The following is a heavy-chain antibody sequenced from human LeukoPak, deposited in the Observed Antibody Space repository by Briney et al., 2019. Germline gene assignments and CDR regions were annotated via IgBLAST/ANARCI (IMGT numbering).Heavy chain of an antibody. CDR2: IKQDGSEK. V-gene: IGHV3-7*01. D-gene: IGHD4-23*01. CDR1: GFTFSSYW. J-gene: IGHJ6*03. Sequence: GGSLRLSCAASGFTFSSYWMSWVRQAPGKGLEWVANIKQDGSEKYYVDSVKGRFTISRDNSKNTLYLQMGSLRAEDMAVYYCARDGVPGKATVVTPGFDQNYYYMDVWGKGTTVTVSS. CDR3: ARDGVPGKATVVTPGFDQNYYYMDV.